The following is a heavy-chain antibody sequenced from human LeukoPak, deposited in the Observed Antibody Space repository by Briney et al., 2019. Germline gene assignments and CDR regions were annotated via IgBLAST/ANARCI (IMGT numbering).Heavy chain of an antibody. V-gene: IGHV3-23*01. CDR1: GFTLSNYA. CDR2: ITGSGALT. J-gene: IGHJ4*02. CDR3: AKDRVDGSGSQFDS. D-gene: IGHD3-10*01. Sequence: GGSLRLSCAASGFTLSNYAMTWVRQAPGKGLEGVSSITGSGALTYYADSVKGRFTISKDNAMDTLFLQMNSLRADDTAVYYCAKDRVDGSGSQFDSWGQGSLVTVSS.